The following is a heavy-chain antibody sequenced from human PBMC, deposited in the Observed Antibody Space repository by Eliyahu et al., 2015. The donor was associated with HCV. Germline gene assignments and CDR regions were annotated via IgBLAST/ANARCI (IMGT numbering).Heavy chain of an antibody. CDR2: ISWNSGKR. J-gene: IGHJ4*02. D-gene: IGHD2-15*01. Sequence: EVRLVESGGDLVQPGRSLRISCIASGFNFDDYAMHWVRQGPGRGLEGVXXXGISWNSGKRVYGDSVKGRFTVSRDSAKNSLHLQMTNLRPEDTAFYFCVKSASTLATHGDTFDSWGQGTLVTVSS. CDR1: GFNFDDYA. CDR3: VKSASTLATHGDTFDS. V-gene: IGHV3-9*01.